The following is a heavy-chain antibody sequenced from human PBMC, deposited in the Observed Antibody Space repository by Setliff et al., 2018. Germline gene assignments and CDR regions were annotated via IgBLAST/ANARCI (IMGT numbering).Heavy chain of an antibody. Sequence: GSLRLSCAASGFTFSRSWMNWVRQAPGRGLEWVASLKEDGSVEYYGDAVKGRFTISRGNAKNSLYLEMNSLRAEDTAVYYCAKILAWSQCDYWGRGTLVTVSS. CDR3: AKILAWSQCDY. D-gene: IGHD3-3*01. CDR1: GFTFSRSW. V-gene: IGHV3-7*03. J-gene: IGHJ4*02. CDR2: LKEDGSVE.